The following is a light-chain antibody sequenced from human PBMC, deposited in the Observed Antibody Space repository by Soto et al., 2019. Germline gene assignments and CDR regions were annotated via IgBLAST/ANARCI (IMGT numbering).Light chain of an antibody. CDR2: DVT. V-gene: IGLV2-14*01. CDR3: SSYTNNSLRV. CDR1: SSDVGGYDY. J-gene: IGLJ2*01. Sequence: QSALTQPASVSGSPGQSITISCTGTSSDVGGYDYVSWYQQHPGKAPKLIISDVTNGPSGVPTRFSGSKSGNTASLTISGLQAEDEADYYCSSYTNNSLRVFGGGTKLTVL.